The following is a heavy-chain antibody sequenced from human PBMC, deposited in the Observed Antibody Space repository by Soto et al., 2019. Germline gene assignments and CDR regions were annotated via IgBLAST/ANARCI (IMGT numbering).Heavy chain of an antibody. CDR3: AGTTSHQWYYMDV. Sequence: PSQALSLTGAISGESVSRNSAAWDWIRLSPSRGLEWLARTYYGSRWYNDYAVSVRSRITVNPDTSKNQFSLQLTSVTPEDTAVYYCAGTTSHQWYYMDVWGKGTTVTVSS. D-gene: IGHD1-7*01. CDR2: TYYGSRWYN. CDR1: GESVSRNSAA. J-gene: IGHJ6*03. V-gene: IGHV6-1*01.